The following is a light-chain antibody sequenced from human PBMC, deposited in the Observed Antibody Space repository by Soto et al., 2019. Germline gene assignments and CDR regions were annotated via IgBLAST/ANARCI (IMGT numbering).Light chain of an antibody. J-gene: IGKJ2*01. Sequence: EVVLTQSPGTLSLSPGERATLSCRASQSVSNNYFAWYQQKPGQAPRLLIFCSSDRATGIPDRFSGSGSGTDFTLTISRLDAEDFAVYYCQQYGSSPPYTFGQGTKLQIK. CDR2: CSS. CDR3: QQYGSSPPYT. V-gene: IGKV3-20*01. CDR1: QSVSNNY.